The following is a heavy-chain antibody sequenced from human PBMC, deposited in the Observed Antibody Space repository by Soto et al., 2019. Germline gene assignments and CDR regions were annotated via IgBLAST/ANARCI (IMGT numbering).Heavy chain of an antibody. J-gene: IGHJ4*02. CDR2: IYYSGST. Sequence: SETLSLTCTVSGGSISSGDYYWSWIRQPPGKGLEWIGYIYYSGSTYYNPSLKSRVTISVDTSKNQFSLKLSSVTAADTAVYYCARVSLGDYYYFDYWGQGTLVTVSS. CDR3: ARVSLGDYYYFDY. CDR1: GGSISSGDYY. D-gene: IGHD4-17*01. V-gene: IGHV4-30-4*01.